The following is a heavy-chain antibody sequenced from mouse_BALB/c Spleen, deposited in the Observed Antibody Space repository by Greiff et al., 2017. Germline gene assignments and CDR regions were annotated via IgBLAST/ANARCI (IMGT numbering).Heavy chain of an antibody. CDR3: NDGNYDY. CDR2: IDPENGDT. CDR1: GFNIKDYY. V-gene: IGHV14-4*02. D-gene: IGHD2-1*01. J-gene: IGHJ2*01. Sequence: EVQLQQSGAELVRSGASVKLSCTASGFNIKDYYMHWVKQRPEQGLEWIGWIDPENGDTEYAPKFQGKATMTADTSSNTACLQLSSLTSEDTAVYYCNDGNYDYWGQGTTLTVSS.